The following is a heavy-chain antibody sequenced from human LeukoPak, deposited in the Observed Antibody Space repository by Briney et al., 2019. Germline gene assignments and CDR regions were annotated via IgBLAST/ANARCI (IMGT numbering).Heavy chain of an antibody. V-gene: IGHV4-59*01. Sequence: SETLSLTCTVSGGSISSDYWSWIRQPPGKGLEWIGYIYYSGSTNYNPSLKSRVTISVDTSKNQFSLKLSSVTAADTAVYYCAREEFDHYGMDVWGQGTTVTVSS. CDR2: IYYSGST. D-gene: IGHD3-10*01. CDR1: GGSISSDY. J-gene: IGHJ6*02. CDR3: AREEFDHYGMDV.